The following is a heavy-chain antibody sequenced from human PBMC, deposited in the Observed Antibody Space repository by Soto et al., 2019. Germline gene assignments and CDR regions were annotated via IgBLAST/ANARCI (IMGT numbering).Heavy chain of an antibody. CDR3: ARQSGSPQITYYYDSSGYCRFDY. V-gene: IGHV4-4*02. Sequence: SETLSLTCAVSGGSISSSNWWSWVRQPPGRGLEWIGEIYHSGNSNYNPSLKSRVTISVDTSKNQFSLKLSSVTAADTAVYYCARQSGSPQITYYYDSSGYCRFDYWGQGTLVTVSS. D-gene: IGHD3-22*01. J-gene: IGHJ4*02. CDR2: IYHSGNS. CDR1: GGSISSSNW.